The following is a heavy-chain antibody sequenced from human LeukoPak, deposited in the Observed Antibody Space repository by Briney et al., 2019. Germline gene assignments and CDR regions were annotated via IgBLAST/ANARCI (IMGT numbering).Heavy chain of an antibody. Sequence: GGSLRLSCAASGFSFSGYSINWVRQAPGKGLEWVSYISSSSSTISYADSVRGRFTISRDNAKNSLYLQMNSLRAEDTAVYYCARETAYAFDIWGQGTMVTVSS. CDR3: ARETAYAFDI. V-gene: IGHV3-48*01. CDR2: ISSSSSTI. J-gene: IGHJ3*02. CDR1: GFSFSGYS.